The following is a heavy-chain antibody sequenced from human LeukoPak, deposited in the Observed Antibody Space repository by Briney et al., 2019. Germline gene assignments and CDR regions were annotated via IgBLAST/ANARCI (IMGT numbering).Heavy chain of an antibody. J-gene: IGHJ4*02. D-gene: IGHD3-9*01. CDR1: GFTFSSYV. V-gene: IGHV3-30*04. Sequence: PGGSLRLSCAASGFTFSSYVMHWVRQAPGKGLEWVAVISYDGSNKYYADSVKGRFTISRDNSKNTLYLQMNSLRAEDTAVYYCARDLNYYDILTGYTDWGQGTLVTVSS. CDR2: ISYDGSNK. CDR3: ARDLNYYDILTGYTD.